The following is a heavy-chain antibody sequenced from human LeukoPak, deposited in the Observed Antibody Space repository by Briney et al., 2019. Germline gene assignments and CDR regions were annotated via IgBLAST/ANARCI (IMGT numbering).Heavy chain of an antibody. J-gene: IGHJ4*02. Sequence: ASVKVSCKASGYLFINYGISWLRPAPGQGLECMGWISPYSGNTDYAQKLQGRVTMTTDTSSATAYMEPRSLGFDDTAVYYCARTSGVSVAGSPYYFDFWGQGTLISVSS. D-gene: IGHD6-19*01. CDR2: ISPYSGNT. CDR1: GYLFINYG. CDR3: ARTSGVSVAGSPYYFDF. V-gene: IGHV1-18*01.